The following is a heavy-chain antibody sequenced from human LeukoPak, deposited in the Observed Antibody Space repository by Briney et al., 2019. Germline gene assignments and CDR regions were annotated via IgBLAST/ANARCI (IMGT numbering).Heavy chain of an antibody. J-gene: IGHJ4*02. CDR1: EGTFSSYA. CDR3: ARGGEYTSYSY. CDR2: IIPIFGTA. Sequence: ASVKVSCKASEGTFSSYAISWVRQAPGQGLEWMGGIIPIFGTANYAQKFQGRVTITTDESTSTAYMELSSLRSEDTAVYYCARGGEYTSYSYWGQGTLVTVSS. D-gene: IGHD3-16*01. V-gene: IGHV1-69*05.